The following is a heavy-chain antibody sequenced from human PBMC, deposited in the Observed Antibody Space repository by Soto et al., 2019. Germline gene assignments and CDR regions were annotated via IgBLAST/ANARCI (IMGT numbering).Heavy chain of an antibody. CDR2: IIPIFGTA. V-gene: IGHV1-69*13. J-gene: IGHJ6*02. Sequence: GASVKVSCKASGGTFSSYAISWVRQAPGQGLEWMGGIIPIFGTANYAQKFQGRVTITADESTSTAYMELSSLRSEDTAVYYCASLPITMVRGGSEYYYYYGMDVWGQGTTVTVSS. CDR1: GGTFSSYA. D-gene: IGHD3-10*01. CDR3: ASLPITMVRGGSEYYYYYGMDV.